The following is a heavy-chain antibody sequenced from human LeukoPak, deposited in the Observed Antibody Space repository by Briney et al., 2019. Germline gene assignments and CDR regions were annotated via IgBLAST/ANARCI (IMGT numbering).Heavy chain of an antibody. CDR1: RFTLSHYC. J-gene: IGHJ4*02. D-gene: IGHD4-11*01. CDR3: AKDAQRGFDYSNSLDK. CDR2: IWYDGTNS. V-gene: IGHV3-33*06. Sequence: PARSLTLSCLTSRFTLSHYCMHWVRQPPGKGLEWVAGIWYDGTNSFYGNPVNGRFTISRDNFQRTEYLQMNSLRDEDTAVYCCAKDAQRGFDYSNSLDKGVRGTRITVS.